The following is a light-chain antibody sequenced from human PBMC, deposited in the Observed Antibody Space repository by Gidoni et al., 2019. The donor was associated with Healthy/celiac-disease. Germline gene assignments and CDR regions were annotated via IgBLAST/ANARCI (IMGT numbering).Light chain of an antibody. CDR2: ANS. J-gene: IGLJ1*01. CDR1: SSNIGAGYD. V-gene: IGLV1-40*01. CDR3: QSYDSSLSGYV. Sequence: QSVLTQPPSVSGAPGQRVTISCTGSSSNIGAGYDVHWYQHLPGTAPKLVVYANSNRPSGVPDRFSGSKSGTSASLAITGLQAEDEADYYCQSYDSSLSGYVFGTGTKVTVL.